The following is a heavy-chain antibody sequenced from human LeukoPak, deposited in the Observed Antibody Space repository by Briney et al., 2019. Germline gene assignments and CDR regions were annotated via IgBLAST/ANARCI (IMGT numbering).Heavy chain of an antibody. J-gene: IGHJ4*02. Sequence: SETLSLTCAVYGGSFSGYYWSWIRQPPGKGLEWIGEINHSGSTNYNPSLKSRVTISVDTSKNQFSLKLSSVTAADTAVYYCARQVGYSSGWYTPYFDYWGQGTLVTVSS. CDR2: INHSGST. CDR3: ARQVGYSSGWYTPYFDY. D-gene: IGHD6-19*01. CDR1: GGSFSGYY. V-gene: IGHV4-34*01.